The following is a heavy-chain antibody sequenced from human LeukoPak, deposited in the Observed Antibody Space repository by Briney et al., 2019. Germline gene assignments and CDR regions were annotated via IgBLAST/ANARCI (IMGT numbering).Heavy chain of an antibody. CDR2: ISYDGSNK. Sequence: GGSLRLSCAASGFTFSNYVMSWVRQAPGKGLEWVAVISYDGSNKYYADSVKGRFTISRDNSKNTLYLQMNSLRAEDTAVYYCAKERKAVTLDFWGQGTLVTVSS. V-gene: IGHV3-30*18. D-gene: IGHD4-17*01. CDR1: GFTFSNYV. J-gene: IGHJ4*02. CDR3: AKERKAVTLDF.